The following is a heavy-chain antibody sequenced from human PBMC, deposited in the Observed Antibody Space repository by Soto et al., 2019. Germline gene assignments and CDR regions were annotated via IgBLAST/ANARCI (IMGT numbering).Heavy chain of an antibody. D-gene: IGHD4-17*01. CDR3: ARETDGDSLDY. CDR2: IKQDGSEK. Sequence: GGSLRLSCAASGFTFSTYWMSWVRQAPGKGLEWVANIKQDGSEKDYVDSVKGRITISRDNAKNSLYLQMNSLRAEDTAVYYCARETDGDSLDYWGQGTLVTVSS. J-gene: IGHJ4*02. CDR1: GFTFSTYW. V-gene: IGHV3-7*05.